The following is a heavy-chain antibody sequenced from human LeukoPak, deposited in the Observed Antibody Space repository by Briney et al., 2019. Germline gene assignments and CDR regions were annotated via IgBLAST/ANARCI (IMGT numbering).Heavy chain of an antibody. CDR3: AKCMGLTIFGVDY. J-gene: IGHJ4*02. CDR2: ISGSGGST. Sequence: PGGSLRLSCAASGFMFSSNWMSWVRLAPGKGLEWVSAISGSGGSTYYADSVKGRFTISRDNSKNTLYPQMNSLRAEDTAVYYCAKCMGLTIFGVDYWGQGTLVTVSS. V-gene: IGHV3-23*01. CDR1: GFMFSSNW. D-gene: IGHD3-3*01.